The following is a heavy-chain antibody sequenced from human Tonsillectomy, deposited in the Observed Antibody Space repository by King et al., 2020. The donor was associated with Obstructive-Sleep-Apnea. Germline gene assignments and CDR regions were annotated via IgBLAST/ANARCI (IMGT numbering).Heavy chain of an antibody. CDR2: ISGGGAGT. D-gene: IGHD6-13*01. V-gene: IGHV3-23*04. J-gene: IGHJ4*02. CDR1: GFTFSTYA. Sequence: VQLVESGGGLVQPGESLRLSCAVSGFTFSTYAMSWVRQAAGKRPEWVSAISGGGAGTYYADSVKGRFTISRDNSMKTLSLQMNSLRAEDTAVYYCAKDQEIGYSSSWYDYWGQGTLVTVSS. CDR3: AKDQEIGYSSSWYDY.